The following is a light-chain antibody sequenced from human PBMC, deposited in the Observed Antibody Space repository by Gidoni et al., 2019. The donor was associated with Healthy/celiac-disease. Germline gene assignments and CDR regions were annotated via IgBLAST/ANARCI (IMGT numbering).Light chain of an antibody. Sequence: SSQLTPPPSLSVSPGQTASITCPGDKLGDKYACWYQQKPGQSPVLVIYQDSKRPSGIPERFSGSNSGNTATLTISGTQAMDEADYYCQAWDSSTYVVFGGGTKLTVL. V-gene: IGLV3-1*01. CDR1: KLGDKY. J-gene: IGLJ2*01. CDR2: QDS. CDR3: QAWDSSTYVV.